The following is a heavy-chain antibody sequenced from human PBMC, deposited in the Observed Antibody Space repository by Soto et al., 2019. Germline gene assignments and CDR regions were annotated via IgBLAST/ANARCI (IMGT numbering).Heavy chain of an antibody. CDR1: GFTFSSYG. J-gene: IGHJ3*02. CDR2: ISYDGSNK. Sequence: GGSLRLSCAASGFTFSSYGMHWVRQAPGKGLEWVAVISYDGSNKYYADSVKGRFTISRDNSKNTLYLQMNSLRAEDTAVYYCAKDQEWELLLGAFDIWGQGTMVTVS. D-gene: IGHD1-26*01. CDR3: AKDQEWELLLGAFDI. V-gene: IGHV3-30*18.